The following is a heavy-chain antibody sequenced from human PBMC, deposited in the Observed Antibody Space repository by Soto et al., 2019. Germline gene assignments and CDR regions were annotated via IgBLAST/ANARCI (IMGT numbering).Heavy chain of an antibody. J-gene: IGHJ6*02. CDR1: EFNFATYG. CDR2: ISSDGGNR. V-gene: IGHV3-30*18. D-gene: IGHD6-19*01. CDR3: AKDRPSSSGTKKYSALDV. Sequence: VQLVESGGGVVQPGRSLRLSCAASEFNFATYGMHWVRQAPGKGLEWVSVISSDGGNRYSAESVKGRITISRDNSMSMLYLQINSLPAEYTAMYYCAKDRPSSSGTKKYSALDVWCQGKTVTVSS.